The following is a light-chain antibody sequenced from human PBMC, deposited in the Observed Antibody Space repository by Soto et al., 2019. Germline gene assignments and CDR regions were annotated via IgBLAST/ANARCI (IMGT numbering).Light chain of an antibody. CDR1: SSDVGGYNY. CDR2: EVS. CDR3: SSYTSSSIDYV. V-gene: IGLV2-14*01. J-gene: IGLJ1*01. Sequence: QSALTQPASVSGSPGQSITISCTGTSSDVGGYNYVSWYQQHPGKAPKLMIYEVSNRPSGVSNRFSGSKSGNTASLPISGLQADDEAAYYCSSYTSSSIDYVFGTGTKLTVL.